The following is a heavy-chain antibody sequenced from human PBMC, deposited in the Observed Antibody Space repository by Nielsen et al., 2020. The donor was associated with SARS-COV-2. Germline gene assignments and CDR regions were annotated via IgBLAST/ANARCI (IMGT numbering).Heavy chain of an antibody. V-gene: IGHV4-61*02. D-gene: IGHD5-18*01. CDR1: GGSISSGSYY. CDR2: IYTSGST. Sequence: SETLSLTCTVSGGSISSGSYYWSWIRQPAGKGLEWIGRIYTSGSTNYNPSLKSRVTISVDTSKNQFSLKLSSVTAADTAVYYCARDQRYSYGHYYYYGMDVWGQGTTVTVSS. J-gene: IGHJ6*02. CDR3: ARDQRYSYGHYYYYGMDV.